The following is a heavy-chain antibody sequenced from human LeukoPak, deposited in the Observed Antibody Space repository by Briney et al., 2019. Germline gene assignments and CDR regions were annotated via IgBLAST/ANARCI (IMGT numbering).Heavy chain of an antibody. CDR3: AKGHSYYYDSSGYFY. CDR1: GFTFSSYA. J-gene: IGHJ4*02. V-gene: IGHV3-23*01. Sequence: PGGSLRLSCAASGFTFSSYAMSWVRQAPGKGLEWVSAISGSGGSTYYADSVKGRFTISRDNSKNTLYLQMNSLRAEDTAVYYCAKGHSYYYDSSGYFYWGQGTLVTVSS. D-gene: IGHD3-22*01. CDR2: ISGSGGST.